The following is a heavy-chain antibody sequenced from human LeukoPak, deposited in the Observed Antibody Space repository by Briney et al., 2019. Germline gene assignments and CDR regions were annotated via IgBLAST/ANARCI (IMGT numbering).Heavy chain of an antibody. CDR2: INHSGST. D-gene: IGHD6-19*01. CDR1: GGSFSGYY. V-gene: IGHV4-34*01. CDR3: ARGSRGWYRENNWFDP. Sequence: SETLFLTCAVYGGSFSGYYWSWIRQPPGKGLEWIGEINHSGSTNYNPSLKSRVTISVDTSKNQFSLKLSSVTAADTAVYYCARGSRGWYRENNWFDPWGQGTLVTVSS. J-gene: IGHJ5*02.